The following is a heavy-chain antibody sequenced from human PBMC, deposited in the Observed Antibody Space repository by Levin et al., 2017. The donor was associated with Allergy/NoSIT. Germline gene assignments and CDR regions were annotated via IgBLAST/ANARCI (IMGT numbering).Heavy chain of an antibody. D-gene: IGHD5/OR15-5a*01. CDR1: GGSFSGYY. CDR3: ARGLSRQTLAYYYYYYMDV. V-gene: IGHV4-34*01. Sequence: PGGSLRLSCAVYGGSFSGYYWSWIRQPPGKGLEWIGEINHSGSTNYNPSLKSRVTISVDTSKNQFSLKLSSVTAADTAVYYCARGLSRQTLAYYYYYYMDVWGKGTTVTVSS. CDR2: INHSGST. J-gene: IGHJ6*03.